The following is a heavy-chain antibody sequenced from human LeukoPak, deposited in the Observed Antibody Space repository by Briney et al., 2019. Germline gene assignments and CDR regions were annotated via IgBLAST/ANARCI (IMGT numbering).Heavy chain of an antibody. D-gene: IGHD3-22*01. CDR3: ASELDYYDSRGYLAY. CDR1: GYTFSTYY. Sequence: ASVKLSCKASGYTFSTYYIHWVRQAPGQGLEWMGIINPSGGSTSYAQKFQGRVTMTRDTSTTTVYMELSSLRSEDTAVYYCASELDYYDSRGYLAYWGQGTLVTVSS. J-gene: IGHJ4*02. V-gene: IGHV1-46*01. CDR2: INPSGGST.